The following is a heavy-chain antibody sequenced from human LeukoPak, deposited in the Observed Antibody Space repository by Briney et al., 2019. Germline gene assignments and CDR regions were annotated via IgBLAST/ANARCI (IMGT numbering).Heavy chain of an antibody. CDR3: AREGVAATGLDY. CDR1: GYTFGIYN. Sequence: GASVKVSCKASGYTFGIYNMHWVRQAPGQGLEWMGIINPSGGSASDTQKFQGRVTMTRDTSTSTLYMELGSLRSEDTAVYYCAREGVAATGLDYWGQGTLVTVSS. CDR2: INPSGGSA. V-gene: IGHV1-46*01. J-gene: IGHJ4*02. D-gene: IGHD6-13*01.